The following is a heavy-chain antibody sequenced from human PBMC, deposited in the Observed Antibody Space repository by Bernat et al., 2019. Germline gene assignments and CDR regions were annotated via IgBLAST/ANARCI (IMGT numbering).Heavy chain of an antibody. D-gene: IGHD2-2*01. J-gene: IGHJ4*02. CDR3: ARRWRYCSSTSCPYYFDC. Sequence: QLQLQESGPGLVKPSETLSLTCTVSGGSISSSSYYWGWIRQPPGKGLEWIGSIYYSGSTYYNPSLKSRVTISVDTSKNQFSLKLSSVTAADTAVYYCARRWRYCSSTSCPYYFDCWGQGTLVTVSS. CDR2: IYYSGST. CDR1: GGSISSSSYY. V-gene: IGHV4-39*01.